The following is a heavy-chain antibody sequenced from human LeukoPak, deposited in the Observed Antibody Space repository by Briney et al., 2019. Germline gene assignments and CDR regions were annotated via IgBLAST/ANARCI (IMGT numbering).Heavy chain of an antibody. V-gene: IGHV4-59*01. D-gene: IGHD6-19*01. J-gene: IGHJ4*02. CDR3: ARETSLAGFASGLGFNY. CDR1: GGSISGWY. Sequence: SETLSLTCTVYGGSISGWYWSWIRQPPGKGLEWIGYIYGSGYTNYNPSLKSGVTMSIATSKNHFSLKLTSVTAADTATYYCARETSLAGFASGLGFNYWGQGILVTVSS. CDR2: IYGSGYT.